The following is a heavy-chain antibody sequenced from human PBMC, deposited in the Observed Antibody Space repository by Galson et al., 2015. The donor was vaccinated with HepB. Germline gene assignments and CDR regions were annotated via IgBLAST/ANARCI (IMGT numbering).Heavy chain of an antibody. D-gene: IGHD5-12*01. CDR2: INSSGANT. CDR1: GYTFTSYY. J-gene: IGHJ5*02. Sequence: SLKVSCTASGYTFTSYYMHWVRQAPGQGLEWMGIINSSGANTSYAQKFKGRVTMTRDTSTSTVYMELRSLRSEDTAVYYCARGSRVATRQGGWFDPWGQGTLVTVSS. CDR3: ARGSRVATRQGGWFDP. V-gene: IGHV1-46*01.